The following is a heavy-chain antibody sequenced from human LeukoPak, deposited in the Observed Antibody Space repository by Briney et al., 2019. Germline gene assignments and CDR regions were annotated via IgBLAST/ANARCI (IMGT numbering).Heavy chain of an antibody. J-gene: IGHJ4*02. CDR3: AKGGYSSGWYPLKSFDY. CDR1: GFTFSSYA. V-gene: IGHV3-23*01. Sequence: PGGSLRLSCAASGFTFSSYAMSRVRQAPGKGLEWVSAISGSGGSTYYADSVKGRFTISRDNSKNTLYLQMNSLRAEDTAVYYCAKGGYSSGWYPLKSFDYWGQGTLVTVSS. CDR2: ISGSGGST. D-gene: IGHD6-19*01.